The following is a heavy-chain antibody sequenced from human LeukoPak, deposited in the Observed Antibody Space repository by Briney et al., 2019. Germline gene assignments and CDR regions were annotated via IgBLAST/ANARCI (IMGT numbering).Heavy chain of an antibody. Sequence: PGGSLRLSCAASGFTFSSYDMHCPRQAPGKGLEWVAFVSYDGSNKYYEHSFKGRFPISRDNSKNTLYLQMNSLRAEDTAVYYCAKDMATVTTFDYWGQGTLVTVSS. CDR2: VSYDGSNK. V-gene: IGHV3-30*18. J-gene: IGHJ4*02. D-gene: IGHD4-11*01. CDR3: AKDMATVTTFDY. CDR1: GFTFSSYD.